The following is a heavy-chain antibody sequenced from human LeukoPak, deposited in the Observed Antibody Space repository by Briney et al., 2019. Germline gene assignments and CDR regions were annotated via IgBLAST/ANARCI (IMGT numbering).Heavy chain of an antibody. CDR2: ILFDGSYK. V-gene: IGHV3-30*02. CDR3: AQGELSGNYFDY. J-gene: IGHJ4*02. CDR1: GFTFNYG. D-gene: IGHD1-26*01. Sequence: PGGSLRLSCAASGFTFNYGLHWVRQAPGKGLDWVAFILFDGSYKYYADSVKGRFTISRDNSKNTLYLQMNSVRAEDTAVYYCAQGELSGNYFDYWGQGTLVTVSS.